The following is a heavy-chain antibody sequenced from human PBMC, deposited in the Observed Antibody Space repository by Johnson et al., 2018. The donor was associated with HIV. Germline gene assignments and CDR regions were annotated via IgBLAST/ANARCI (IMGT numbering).Heavy chain of an antibody. Sequence: QVQLVESGGGVVQPGRSLRLSCAASGFTFSSYAVQWVRQAPDKGLEWVAVISYDGSKKYYADSVRGRFTISRDNSKNTLYLQMNSLRAEDTAVYYCARATGSWMDAFDIWGQGTMVTVSS. D-gene: IGHD2-2*03. CDR3: ARATGSWMDAFDI. J-gene: IGHJ3*02. V-gene: IGHV3-30-3*01. CDR2: ISYDGSKK. CDR1: GFTFSSYA.